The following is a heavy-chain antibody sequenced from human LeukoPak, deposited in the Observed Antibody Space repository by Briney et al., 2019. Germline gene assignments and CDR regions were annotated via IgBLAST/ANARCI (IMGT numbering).Heavy chain of an antibody. CDR3: AKFRVVVVTAIRIDY. V-gene: IGHV3-23*01. D-gene: IGHD3-3*01. J-gene: IGHJ4*02. CDR1: GFIFSSYA. Sequence: QAGGSLRLSCAASGFIFSSYAMSWVRQAPGKGLGWVSAISGSGGSTYHADSGKSRFTISRDNSKNTLYLQMNSLRAEDTTVYYCAKFRVVVVTAIRIDYWGQGTLVTVSS. CDR2: ISGSGGST.